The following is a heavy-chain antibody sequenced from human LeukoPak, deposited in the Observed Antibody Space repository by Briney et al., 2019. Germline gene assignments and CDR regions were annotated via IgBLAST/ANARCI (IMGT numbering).Heavy chain of an antibody. Sequence: SETLSLTCTVSGGSISSGGYYWSWIRQHPGKGLEWIGYIYYSGSTYYNPSLKSRVTISVDTSKNQFSLKLSSVTAADTAVYYCATLNYYDSSGYRWGQGTLVTVSS. D-gene: IGHD3-22*01. CDR1: GGSISSGGYY. J-gene: IGHJ4*02. V-gene: IGHV4-31*03. CDR2: IYYSGST. CDR3: ATLNYYDSSGYR.